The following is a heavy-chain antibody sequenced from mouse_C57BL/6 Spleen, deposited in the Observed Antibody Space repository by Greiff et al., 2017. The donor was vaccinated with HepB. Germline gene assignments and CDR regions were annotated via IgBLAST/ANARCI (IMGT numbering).Heavy chain of an antibody. J-gene: IGHJ3*01. CDR2: IDSSDSYT. CDR1: GYTFTSYW. V-gene: IGHV1-50*01. Sequence: VQLQQPGAELVKPGASVKLSCKASGYTFTSYWMQWVKQRPGQGLEWIGEIDSSDSYTNYNQKFKGKATLTVDTSSSTAYMQLSSLTSEDSAVYYCARWGDYDVWGQGTLVTVSA. D-gene: IGHD2-4*01. CDR3: ARWGDYDV.